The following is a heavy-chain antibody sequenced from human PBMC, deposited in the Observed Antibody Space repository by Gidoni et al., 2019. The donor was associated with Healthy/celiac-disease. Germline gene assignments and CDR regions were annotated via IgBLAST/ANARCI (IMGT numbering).Heavy chain of an antibody. D-gene: IGHD3-3*01. CDR3: ARGFRIPDYDFWSGYYTGNRVYPYYYGMDV. Sequence: QVQLQQWGAGLLKPSETLSLTCAVYGGSFSGYYWSWIRQPPGKGLEWIGEINHSGSTNYNPSLKSRVTISVDTSKNQFSLKLSSVTAADTAVYYCARGFRIPDYDFWSGYYTGNRVYPYYYGMDVWGQGTTVTVSS. CDR2: INHSGST. J-gene: IGHJ6*02. V-gene: IGHV4-34*01. CDR1: GGSFSGYY.